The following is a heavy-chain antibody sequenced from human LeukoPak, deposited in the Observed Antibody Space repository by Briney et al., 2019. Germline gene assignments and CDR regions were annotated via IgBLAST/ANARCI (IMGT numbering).Heavy chain of an antibody. Sequence: SGTLSLTCAVSGGSISGSNWWSWVRQHPGKGLEWIGEVYHTGSTKFSPSLKSRVTISVDKSKNQFSLRLSSVTAADTAVYYCARDYYDSSGYYARWFHPWGQGTLVTVSS. J-gene: IGHJ5*02. V-gene: IGHV4-4*02. CDR2: VYHTGST. CDR3: ARDYYDSSGYYARWFHP. D-gene: IGHD3-22*01. CDR1: GGSISGSNW.